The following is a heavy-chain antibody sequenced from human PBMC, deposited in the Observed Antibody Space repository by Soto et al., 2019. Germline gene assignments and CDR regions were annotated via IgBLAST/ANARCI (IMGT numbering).Heavy chain of an antibody. Sequence: SQTLSLTCAISGDSVSSNSAAWNWIRQSPSRGLEWLGRTYYRSKWYNDYAVSVKSRITINPDTSKNQFSLQLNSVTPEDTAVYYCARAPYSSGWYPEYYFDYWGQGTLVTVS. D-gene: IGHD6-19*01. CDR1: GDSVSSNSAA. V-gene: IGHV6-1*01. CDR3: ARAPYSSGWYPEYYFDY. J-gene: IGHJ4*02. CDR2: TYYRSKWYN.